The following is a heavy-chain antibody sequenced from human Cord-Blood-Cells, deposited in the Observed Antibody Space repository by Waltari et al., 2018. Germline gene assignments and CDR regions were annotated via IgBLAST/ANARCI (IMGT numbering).Heavy chain of an antibody. D-gene: IGHD6-13*01. J-gene: IGHJ5*02. CDR1: GGTFSSYA. Sequence: QVQLVQSGAEVKKPGSSVKVSCKASGGTFSSYAISWVRQAPGHGLEWMGVIIPIFGTANYAQKFQGRVTITADESTSTAYMELSSLRSEDTAVYYCARDSGGSSSWYLTTGWFDPWGQGTLVTVSS. V-gene: IGHV1-69*01. CDR3: ARDSGGSSSWYLTTGWFDP. CDR2: IIPIFGTA.